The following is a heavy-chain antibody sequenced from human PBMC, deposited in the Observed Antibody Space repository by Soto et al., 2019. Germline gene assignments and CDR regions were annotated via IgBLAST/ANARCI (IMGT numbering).Heavy chain of an antibody. V-gene: IGHV4-39*01. CDR1: GGSISSSSYY. Sequence: QLQLQESGPGLVKPSETLSLTCTVSGGSISSSSYYWGWIRQPPGKGLEWIGSIYYSGSTYYNPSLKSRVTISVDTSKTQFSLKLSSVTAADTAVYYCARHLVVVTALGVYNWFDPWGQGTLVTVSS. D-gene: IGHD2-21*02. CDR2: IYYSGST. CDR3: ARHLVVVTALGVYNWFDP. J-gene: IGHJ5*02.